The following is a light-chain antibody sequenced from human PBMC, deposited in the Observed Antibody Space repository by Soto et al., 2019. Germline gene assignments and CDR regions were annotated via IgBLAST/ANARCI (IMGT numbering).Light chain of an antibody. J-gene: IGLJ2*01. V-gene: IGLV1-44*01. Sequence: QSVLTQPPSASGTPGQRVTISCSGSSSNIETNTVDWYQHLPGTAPKVLIFNNNQWPSGVPDRFSGSKSGTSASLAISGLQSEDEAHYYCAVWDDSLSGMIFGGGTQLTVL. CDR3: AVWDDSLSGMI. CDR1: SSNIETNT. CDR2: NNN.